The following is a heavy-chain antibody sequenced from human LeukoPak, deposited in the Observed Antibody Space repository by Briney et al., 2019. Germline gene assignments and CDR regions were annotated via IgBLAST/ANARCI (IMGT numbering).Heavy chain of an antibody. CDR2: INPNSGGT. D-gene: IGHD3-9*01. Sequence: ASVKVSCKASGYTFTGYYMHWVRQAPGQGLEWMGWINPNSGGTNYAQKFQGRVTMTRDTSISTAYMELSRLRSDDTAVYYCARNRAYYDILTGYQDFDYWGQRTLVTVSS. CDR1: GYTFTGYY. J-gene: IGHJ4*02. CDR3: ARNRAYYDILTGYQDFDY. V-gene: IGHV1-2*02.